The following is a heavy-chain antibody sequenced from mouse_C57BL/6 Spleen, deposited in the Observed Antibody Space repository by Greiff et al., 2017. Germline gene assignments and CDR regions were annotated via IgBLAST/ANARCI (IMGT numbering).Heavy chain of an antibody. V-gene: IGHV1-4*01. Sequence: QVQLQQSGAELARPGASVKMSCKASGYTFTSYTMHWVKQRPGQGLEWIGYINPSSGYTKYNQKFKDKATLTADKSSSTAYMQLSSLTSEDSAVYYCARDYYGSSYDWYCDVWGTGTTVTVSS. CDR3: ARDYYGSSYDWYCDV. CDR1: GYTFTSYT. D-gene: IGHD1-1*01. CDR2: INPSSGYT. J-gene: IGHJ1*03.